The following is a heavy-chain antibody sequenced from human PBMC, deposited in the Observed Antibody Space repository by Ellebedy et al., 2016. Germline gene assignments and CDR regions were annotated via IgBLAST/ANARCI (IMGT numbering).Heavy chain of an antibody. CDR3: ARAYYYGSGNYPFDY. Sequence: HTGGSLRLSCAASGFTFSNYYMHWVRQGPGKGLVWVSHIQSDEISTNYADSVKGRFTISRDNAKSTLYLQMNSLRAEDTAVYYCARAYYYGSGNYPFDYWGQGTRVTVSS. V-gene: IGHV3-74*01. D-gene: IGHD3-10*01. CDR2: IQSDEIST. J-gene: IGHJ4*02. CDR1: GFTFSNYY.